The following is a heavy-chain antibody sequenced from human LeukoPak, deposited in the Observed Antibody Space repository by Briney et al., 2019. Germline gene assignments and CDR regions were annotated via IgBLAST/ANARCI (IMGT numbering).Heavy chain of an antibody. V-gene: IGHV3-64*01. CDR2: ISSNGGST. Sequence: GGSLRLSCAASGFTFSSYAMHWVRQAPGKGLESVSAISSNGGSTYYANSVKGRFTISRDNSKNTLYLQMGSLRAEDMAVYYCARGDCGGDCYSTFFGYFDYWGQGTLVTVSS. CDR3: ARGDCGGDCYSTFFGYFDY. J-gene: IGHJ4*02. CDR1: GFTFSSYA. D-gene: IGHD2-21*02.